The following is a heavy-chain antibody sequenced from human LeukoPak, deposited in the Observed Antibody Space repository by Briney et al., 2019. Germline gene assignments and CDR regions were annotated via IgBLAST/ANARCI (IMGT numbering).Heavy chain of an antibody. CDR1: GGSFSGYY. J-gene: IGHJ4*02. V-gene: IGHV4-34*01. Sequence: SETLSLTCAVYGGSFSGYYWSWIRQPPGKGLEWIGEINHSGSTNYNPSLKSRVTISVDTSKNQFSLKLSSVTAADTAVYYCARGGEGAEYWGQGTLVTVSS. D-gene: IGHD3-16*01. CDR2: INHSGST. CDR3: ARGGEGAEY.